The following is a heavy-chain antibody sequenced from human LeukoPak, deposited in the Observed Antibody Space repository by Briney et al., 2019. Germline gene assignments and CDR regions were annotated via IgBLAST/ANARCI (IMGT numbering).Heavy chain of an antibody. J-gene: IGHJ4*02. CDR3: AKDPIDGDYYFDY. D-gene: IGHD4-17*01. Sequence: GGSLRLSCAASGFTFSSYAMHWVRQAPGKGLEWVAVISYDGSNKYYADSVKGRFTISRDNSKNTLYLQMNSLRAEDTAVYYCAKDPIDGDYYFDYWGQGTLVTVSS. V-gene: IGHV3-30*04. CDR2: ISYDGSNK. CDR1: GFTFSSYA.